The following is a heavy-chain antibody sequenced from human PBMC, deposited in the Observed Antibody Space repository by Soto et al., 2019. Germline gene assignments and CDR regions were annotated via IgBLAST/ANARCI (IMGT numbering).Heavy chain of an antibody. Sequence: QVQLVQSGAEVKKPGSSVKVSCKASGGTFSSYTISWVRQAPGQGLEWMGRIITILGIANYAQKFQGRVTITADKSTSTAYMELSSLRSEDTAVYYCAGDNSGYEINNWFDPWGQGTLVTVSS. D-gene: IGHD5-12*01. CDR1: GGTFSSYT. J-gene: IGHJ5*02. CDR3: AGDNSGYEINNWFDP. V-gene: IGHV1-69*02. CDR2: IITILGIA.